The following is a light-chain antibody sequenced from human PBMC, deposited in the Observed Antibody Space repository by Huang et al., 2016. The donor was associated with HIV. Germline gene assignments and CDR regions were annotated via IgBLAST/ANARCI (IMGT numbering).Light chain of an antibody. J-gene: IGKJ1*01. CDR3: QQYYNTRT. V-gene: IGKV4-1*01. CDR1: QSLLYTTNNKNY. CDR2: WAS. Sequence: IVITQSPDSLAMSLGQRATINCKSSQSLLYTTNNKNYLAWYQQKPGQTPKLLIYWASTRESGVPDRCSGSGSGTDFTLTISSLQAEDVEVYYCQQYYNTRTFGQGTKVEIK.